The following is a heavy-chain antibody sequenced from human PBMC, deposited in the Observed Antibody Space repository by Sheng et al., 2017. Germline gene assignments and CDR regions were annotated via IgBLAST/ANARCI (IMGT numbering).Heavy chain of an antibody. J-gene: IGHJ4*02. Sequence: QVQLVESGGGVVQPGRSLRLSCAASGFTFSSYGMHWVRQAPGKGLEWVAVIWYDGSKKYYVDSVKGRFTISRDNSQNTLYLQMNSLRAEDTAVYYCARDKVSWNSLLDYWGQGTLVTVSS. V-gene: IGHV3-33*01. CDR1: GFTFSSYG. D-gene: IGHD3-16*02. CDR3: ARDKVSWNSLLDY. CDR2: IWYDGSKK.